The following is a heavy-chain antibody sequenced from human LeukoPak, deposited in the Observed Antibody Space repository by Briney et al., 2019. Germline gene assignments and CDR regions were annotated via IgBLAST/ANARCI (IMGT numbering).Heavy chain of an antibody. CDR1: GGSISSASYY. D-gene: IGHD2/OR15-2a*01. CDR3: ARQRDSSFDQ. CDR2: IYYSGST. V-gene: IGHV4-39*01. J-gene: IGHJ4*02. Sequence: SETLSLTCTVSGGSISSASYYWGWIRQPPGKGLEWIGIIYYSGSTYYNPSLKSRVTIYVDTSKNQFSLKLSSVTAADTAVYYCARQRDSSFDQWGQGTLVTVSS.